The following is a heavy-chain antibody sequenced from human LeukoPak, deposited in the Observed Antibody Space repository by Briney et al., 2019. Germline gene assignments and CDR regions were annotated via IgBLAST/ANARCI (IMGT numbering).Heavy chain of an antibody. V-gene: IGHV1-69*04. CDR3: ASLPPAISTRYWFDP. J-gene: IGHJ5*02. Sequence: SAKLSCKASVGTFSSYAISRVGQAPGPGLEWWSRVVAILGIANYAQKFHGRVTINADKSTSTAYMELSSLRSEDTAVYYCASLPPAISTRYWFDPGGEGTLDTVSS. CDR2: VVAILGIA. CDR1: VGTFSSYA. D-gene: IGHD3-9*01.